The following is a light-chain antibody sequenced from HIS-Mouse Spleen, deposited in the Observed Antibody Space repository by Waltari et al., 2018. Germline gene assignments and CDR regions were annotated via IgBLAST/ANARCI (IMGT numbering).Light chain of an antibody. V-gene: IGLV2-23*01. CDR3: CSYAGSSTWV. CDR1: SPDVVRYHL. J-gene: IGLJ3*02. CDR2: EGS. Sequence: QSALTQPASVSGSPGQSITISCPGPSPDVVRYHLVPWYQHHPGKASKLMIYEGSKPPSGVSNRFSGSKSGNTASLTISGLQAEDEADYYCCSYAGSSTWVFGGGTKLTVL.